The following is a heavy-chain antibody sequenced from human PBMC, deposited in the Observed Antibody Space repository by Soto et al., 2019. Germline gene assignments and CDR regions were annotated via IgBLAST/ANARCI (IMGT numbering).Heavy chain of an antibody. CDR2: IWYDGSNK. CDR3: ARDYSSGWSQPYYFDY. V-gene: IGHV3-33*01. D-gene: IGHD6-19*01. CDR1: GFTFSSYG. Sequence: GGSLRLSCAASGFTFSSYGMHWVRQAPGKGLEWVAVIWYDGSNKYYADSVKGRFTISRDNSKNTLYLQMNSLRAEDTAVYYCARDYSSGWSQPYYFDYWGQGTLVTVSS. J-gene: IGHJ4*02.